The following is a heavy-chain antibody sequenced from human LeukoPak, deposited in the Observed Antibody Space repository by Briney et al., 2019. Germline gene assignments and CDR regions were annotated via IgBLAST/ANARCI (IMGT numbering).Heavy chain of an antibody. CDR1: GFTFIIYE. CDR2: ISSSSSYT. D-gene: IGHD6-19*01. J-gene: IGHJ4*02. V-gene: IGHV3-11*05. Sequence: PGGSLRLSCAASGFTFIIYEMNWVRQAPGKGLEWVSYISSSSSYTNYADSVKGRFTISRDNAKNSLYLQMNSLRAEDTAVYYCARVLGGWYFDYWGQGTLVTVSS. CDR3: ARVLGGWYFDY.